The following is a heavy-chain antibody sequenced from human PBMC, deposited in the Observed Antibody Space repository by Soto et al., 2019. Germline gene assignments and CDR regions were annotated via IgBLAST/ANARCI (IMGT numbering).Heavy chain of an antibody. D-gene: IGHD4-17*01. CDR3: ARDSYAPHV. Sequence: EEKLLESGGGSVQPGGSLRLSCAASGFTFSNYWMHWVRQAPGKGLVWVSRINIDGSGTTYADSVKGRFTISRDNAKNTVFLEMKNLRAEDTAVYYRARDSYAPHVWGQGTTVTVSS. CDR1: GFTFSNYW. CDR2: INIDGSGT. J-gene: IGHJ6*02. V-gene: IGHV3-74*03.